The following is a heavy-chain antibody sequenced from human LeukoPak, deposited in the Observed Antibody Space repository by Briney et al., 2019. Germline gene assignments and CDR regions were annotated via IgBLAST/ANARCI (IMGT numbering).Heavy chain of an antibody. CDR3: ASLYSSGGQNWFDP. CDR1: GGSFSDYY. D-gene: IGHD6-19*01. J-gene: IGHJ5*02. V-gene: IGHV4-34*01. CDR2: ITHSGST. Sequence: PSETLSLTCAVYGGSFSDYYWSWIRQPPGKGLEWIGEITHSGSTNYNSSLKSRVSISVDTSKNQFSLNLSSVTAADTAVYYCASLYSSGGQNWFDPWAREPWSPSPQ.